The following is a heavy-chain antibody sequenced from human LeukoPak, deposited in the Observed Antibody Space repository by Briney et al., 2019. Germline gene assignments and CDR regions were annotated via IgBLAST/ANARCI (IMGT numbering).Heavy chain of an antibody. CDR2: ISSSTSYI. V-gene: IGHV3-21*01. CDR3: ARDPPEEFGETHRDWYFDL. D-gene: IGHD3-10*01. CDR1: RFTFSSYS. J-gene: IGHJ2*01. Sequence: KTGGSLRLSCVASRFTFSSYSMNWVRQAPGKGLEWVSSISSSTSYISYADSVKGRFTISRDNAKNSLYLQMNSLRAEDTAVYYCARDPPEEFGETHRDWYFDLWGRGTLVTVSS.